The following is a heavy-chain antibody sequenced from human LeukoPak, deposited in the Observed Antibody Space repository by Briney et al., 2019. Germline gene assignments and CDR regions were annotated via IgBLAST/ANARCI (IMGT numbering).Heavy chain of an antibody. D-gene: IGHD3-9*01. J-gene: IGHJ4*02. CDR2: ISGSGGST. CDR1: GFTFSSYA. Sequence: GGSLRLSCAASGFTFSSYAMSWVRQAPGKGLEWVSAISGSGGSTYYADSVKGRFTISRDSSKNTLYLQMNSLRAEDTAVYYCAKRPYYDILTGHFDYWGQGTLVTVSS. V-gene: IGHV3-23*01. CDR3: AKRPYYDILTGHFDY.